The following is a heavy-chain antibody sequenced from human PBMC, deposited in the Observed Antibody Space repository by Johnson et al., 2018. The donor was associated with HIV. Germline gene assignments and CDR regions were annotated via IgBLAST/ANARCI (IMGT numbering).Heavy chain of an antibody. CDR3: AKSTWELRHLDAFDI. D-gene: IGHD1-26*01. V-gene: IGHV3-33*06. CDR2: IWYDGSNK. CDR1: GFTFSSYG. Sequence: QVQLVESGGGVVQPGRSLRLSCAASGFTFSSYGMHWVRQAPGKGLEWVAVIWYDGSNKYYADSVKGRFTISRDNSKNTLYLQMNSLRAEDTAVYYCAKSTWELRHLDAFDIWGQGTMVTVSS. J-gene: IGHJ3*02.